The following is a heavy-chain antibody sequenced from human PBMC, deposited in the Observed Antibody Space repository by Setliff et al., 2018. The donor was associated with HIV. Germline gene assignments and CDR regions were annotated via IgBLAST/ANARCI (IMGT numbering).Heavy chain of an antibody. D-gene: IGHD2-15*01. J-gene: IGHJ5*02. CDR3: ARGPEEGDCSGGSCCGNFDP. V-gene: IGHV1-69*10. CDR1: GGTFNTYV. Sequence: ASVKVSCKASGGTFNTYVISWLRQAPGQGLEWMGGIIPILGVANYAQKFQGRLTITADKSTNTAYMELSSLKSDDTAVYYCARGPEEGDCSGGSCCGNFDPWGQGTLVTVSS. CDR2: IIPILGVA.